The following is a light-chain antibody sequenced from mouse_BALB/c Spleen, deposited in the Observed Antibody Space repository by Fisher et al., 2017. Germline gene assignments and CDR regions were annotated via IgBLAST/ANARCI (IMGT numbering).Light chain of an antibody. CDR2: DTS. CDR1: SSVSY. CDR3: QQWSSNPPT. V-gene: IGKV4-59*01. Sequence: IVLTQSPAIMSASPGEKVTMTCSASSSVSYMHWYQQKSGTSPKRWIYDTSKLASGVPARFSGSGSGTSYSLTISSMEAEDAATYYCQQWSSNPPTFGSGTKLKIK. J-gene: IGKJ4*01.